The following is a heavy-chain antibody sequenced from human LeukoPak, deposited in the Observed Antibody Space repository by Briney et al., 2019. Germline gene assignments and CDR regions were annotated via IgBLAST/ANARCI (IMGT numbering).Heavy chain of an antibody. CDR3: ARGLAVVVPLQMSGDYYYYGMDV. V-gene: IGHV4-34*01. Sequence: SETLSLTCAVYGGSFSGYYWSWIRQPPGKGLEWIGEINHSGSTNYNPSLKSRVTISVDTSKNQFSLKLSSVTAADTAVYYCARGLAVVVPLQMSGDYYYYGMDVWGQGTTVTVSS. CDR1: GGSFSGYY. D-gene: IGHD2-2*01. CDR2: INHSGST. J-gene: IGHJ6*02.